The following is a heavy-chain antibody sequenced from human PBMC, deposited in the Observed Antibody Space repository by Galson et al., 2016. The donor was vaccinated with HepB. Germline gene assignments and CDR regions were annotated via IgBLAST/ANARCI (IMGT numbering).Heavy chain of an antibody. J-gene: IGHJ4*02. CDR1: GYTFNMYG. V-gene: IGHV1-18*01. CDR2: ISVYNGNT. D-gene: IGHD1-1*01. CDR3: ARASCEFPTNFDF. Sequence: SVQVSCKASGYTFNMYGITWLRQAPGQGLEWMGWISVYNGNTRYAEQLQSRVTMTTDKSTSTAYMELRSLRSDDTAVYYCARASCEFPTNFDFWGPGTLVTVSS.